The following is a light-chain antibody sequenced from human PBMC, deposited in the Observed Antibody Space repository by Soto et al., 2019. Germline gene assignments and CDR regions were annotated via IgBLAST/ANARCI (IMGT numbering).Light chain of an antibody. V-gene: IGKV3D-15*01. J-gene: IGKJ1*01. CDR1: HYVSVS. Sequence: EIVLTQSPDTLSLYPGEGATHSCRASHYVSVSLVWYRQRPGQAPRLLIYAASTRAAGIPARFSGSGSGTEFSLTISSLQSEDFAVYYCQQHHNWPPWTFGQGTKVDI. CDR3: QQHHNWPPWT. CDR2: AAS.